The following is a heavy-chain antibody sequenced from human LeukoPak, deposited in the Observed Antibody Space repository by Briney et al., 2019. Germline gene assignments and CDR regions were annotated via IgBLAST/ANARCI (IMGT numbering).Heavy chain of an antibody. Sequence: SETLSLTCTVSGGSINSYYWSWIRQPPGKGLEWIGYIYYSGSTNYNPSLKSRVTISVDTSKNQFSLKLSSVTAADTAVYYCARGSRGFDYWGQGTLVTVSS. CDR3: ARGSRGFDY. CDR2: IYYSGST. J-gene: IGHJ4*02. CDR1: GGSINSYY. V-gene: IGHV4-59*01.